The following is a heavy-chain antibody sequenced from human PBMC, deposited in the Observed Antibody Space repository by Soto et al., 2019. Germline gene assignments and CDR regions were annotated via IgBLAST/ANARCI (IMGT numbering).Heavy chain of an antibody. J-gene: IGHJ6*02. CDR1: GFTFEDYA. V-gene: IGHV3-9*01. D-gene: IGHD6-13*01. Sequence: GGSLRLSCAASGFTFEDYAMHWVRKAPGKGLEWGSGISWNSGSIGYADSVKGRFTISRDNAKNSLYLQMNSLRAEDTALYYCAKELLSSSWYAGGYYHYGMDLWGQGTTVTVSS. CDR2: ISWNSGSI. CDR3: AKELLSSSWYAGGYYHYGMDL.